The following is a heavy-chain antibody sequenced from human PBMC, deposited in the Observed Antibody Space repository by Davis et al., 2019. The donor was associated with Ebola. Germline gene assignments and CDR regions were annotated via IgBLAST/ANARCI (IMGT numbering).Heavy chain of an antibody. CDR1: GYTFTGYY. D-gene: IGHD6-19*01. CDR2: INPNSGGT. V-gene: IGHV1-2*02. J-gene: IGHJ6*02. CDR3: SSDPEDSSGYYYYYYGMDV. Sequence: ASVKVSCKASGYTFTGYYMHWVRQAPGQGREWMGWINPNSGGTNYAQKFHGRVTMTRDTSISTAYMELSRLRSDDTAVYYWSSDPEDSSGYYYYYYGMDVWGQGTTVTVSS.